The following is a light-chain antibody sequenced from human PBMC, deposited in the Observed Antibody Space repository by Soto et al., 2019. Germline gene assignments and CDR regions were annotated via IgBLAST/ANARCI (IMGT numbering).Light chain of an antibody. V-gene: IGKV1-27*01. CDR2: AAS. J-gene: IGKJ1*01. CDR1: QGISNY. CDR3: QKYNNGPWT. Sequence: DIQMTQSPSSLSASVGDRVTLTCRASQGISNYLAWYQQKPGKAPKLLIYAASTLQSGVPSRFSGGGSGTDFTLTISSLQPEDGATYYCQKYNNGPWTFGQGTKVEI.